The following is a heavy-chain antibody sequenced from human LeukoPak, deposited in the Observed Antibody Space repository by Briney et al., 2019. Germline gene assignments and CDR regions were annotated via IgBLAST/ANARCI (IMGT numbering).Heavy chain of an antibody. Sequence: GGSLRLSCTASGFMFSAYWMHWVRQTPGKGLVWVSRINTDGTTTNYADSVKGRFTIFRDNAKNTVYLQMNSLRDEDTAVYYCVTAGGSGSYGRFDPWGQGTPVSVSS. CDR2: INTDGTTT. D-gene: IGHD3-10*01. CDR1: GFMFSAYW. CDR3: VTAGGSGSYGRFDP. J-gene: IGHJ5*02. V-gene: IGHV3-74*01.